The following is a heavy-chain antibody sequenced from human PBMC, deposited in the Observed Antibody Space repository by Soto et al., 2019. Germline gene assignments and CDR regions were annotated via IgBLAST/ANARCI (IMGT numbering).Heavy chain of an antibody. J-gene: IGHJ5*02. CDR3: ARDPTP. V-gene: IGHV4-31*03. CDR2: IYYRGST. Sequence: QVQLQASGPGLVKPSQTLSLTCTVSVGSISSGGCYWIWIRQHPGKGLEWIGYIYYRGSTYYNPSLKSRVTTSVDTSKNQFSLKMSSVTAADTAVYYCARDPTPWGQGTLVTVSS. CDR1: VGSISSGGCY.